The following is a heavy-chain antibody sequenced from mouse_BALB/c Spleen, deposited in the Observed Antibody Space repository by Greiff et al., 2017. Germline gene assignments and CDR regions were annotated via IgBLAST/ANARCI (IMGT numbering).Heavy chain of an antibody. CDR2: ISYSGST. V-gene: IGHV3-2*02. D-gene: IGHD1-1*01. Sequence: EVQLQQSGPGLVKPSQSLSLTCTVTGYSITSDYAWNWIRQFPGNKLEWMGYISYSGSTSYNPSLKSRISITRDTSKNQFFLQLNSVTTEDTATYYCARSEYYGRAWFAYWGQGTLVTVSA. CDR1: GYSITSDYA. CDR3: ARSEYYGRAWFAY. J-gene: IGHJ3*01.